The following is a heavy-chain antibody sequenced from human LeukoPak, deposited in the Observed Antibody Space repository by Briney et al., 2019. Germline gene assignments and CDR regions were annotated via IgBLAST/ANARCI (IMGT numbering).Heavy chain of an antibody. D-gene: IGHD3/OR15-3a*01. CDR2: INTGNGNT. V-gene: IGHV1-3*04. Sequence: ASVKVSCKASGYTFTSYAMHWVRQAPGQRLEWMGWINTGNGNTKYSQKFQERVTITRDMSTSTAYMELSSLRSEDTAVYYCAADEGLDPYYYYYMDVWGKGTTVTVSS. CDR1: GYTFTSYA. CDR3: AADEGLDPYYYYYMDV. J-gene: IGHJ6*03.